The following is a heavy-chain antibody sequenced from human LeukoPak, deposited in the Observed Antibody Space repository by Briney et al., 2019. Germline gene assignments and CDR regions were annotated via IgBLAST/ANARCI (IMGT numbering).Heavy chain of an antibody. V-gene: IGHV3-21*01. CDR1: GFTFSSYS. CDR3: ATSPVYSYGHPYYFDY. Sequence: GGSLRLSCAGSGFTFSSYSVNWVRQAPGKGLEWVLCISSSSSYIYYADSVKGRFTISRDNAKNSLYLQMNSLRAEDTAVYYCATSPVYSYGHPYYFDYWGQGTLVTVSS. D-gene: IGHD5-18*01. J-gene: IGHJ4*02. CDR2: ISSSSSYI.